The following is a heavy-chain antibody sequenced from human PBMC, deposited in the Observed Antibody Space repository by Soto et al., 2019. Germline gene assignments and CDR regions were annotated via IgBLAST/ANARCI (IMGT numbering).Heavy chain of an antibody. D-gene: IGHD5-18*01. V-gene: IGHV3-23*01. CDR2: ISGSDGRT. CDR3: AKGVSQYTPLALFDY. J-gene: IGHJ4*02. CDR1: GFTFSSYA. Sequence: EVQLLESGGGLVRPGGSLRLSCAASGFTFSSYAMSWVRQAPGKGLAWVSTISGSDGRTYSTDSVKGRFTISRDNSRNTAYLQMNSLRVEDTAVYYCAKGVSQYTPLALFDYWGRGTLVTVSS.